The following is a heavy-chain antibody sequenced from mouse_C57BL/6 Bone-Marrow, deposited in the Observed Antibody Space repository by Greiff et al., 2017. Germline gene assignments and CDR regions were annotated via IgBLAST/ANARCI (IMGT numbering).Heavy chain of an antibody. CDR2: INPNNGGT. J-gene: IGHJ4*01. V-gene: IGHV1-26*01. CDR1: GYTFTDYY. CDR3: ARGAMDY. Sequence: VQLQQSGPELVKPGASVNISCKASGYTFTDYYMNWVKQSHGKSLEWIGDINPNNGGTSYNQKFKGKATLTVDKSSSTAYMELRSLTSEDSAVYYCARGAMDYGGQGTSVTVSS.